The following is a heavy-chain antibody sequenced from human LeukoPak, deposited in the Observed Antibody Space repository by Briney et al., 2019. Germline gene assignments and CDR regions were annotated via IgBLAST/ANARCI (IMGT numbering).Heavy chain of an antibody. CDR1: GFTFSSYS. CDR3: ARGWNWNYEVNDAFDI. Sequence: GGSLRLSCAASGFTFSSYSMNWVRQAPGKGLEWVSVIYSCGSTYYADSVKGRFTISRDNSKNSLYLQMNSLRAEDTAVYYCARGWNWNYEVNDAFDIWGQGTMVTVSS. CDR2: IYSCGST. V-gene: IGHV3-66*01. D-gene: IGHD1-7*01. J-gene: IGHJ3*02.